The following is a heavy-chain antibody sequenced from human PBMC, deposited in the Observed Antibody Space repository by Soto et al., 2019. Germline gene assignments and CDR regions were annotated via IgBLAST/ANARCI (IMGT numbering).Heavy chain of an antibody. CDR3: ARDYGSGSIHY. J-gene: IGHJ4*02. CDR1: GGSISSYY. Sequence: SETLSLTCTVSGGSISSYYWSWIRQPPGKGLEWIGYIYYSGSTNYNPSLKSRVTISVDTSKNQFSLKLSSVTAADTAVYYCARDYGSGSIHYWGQGTLVTVSS. CDR2: IYYSGST. D-gene: IGHD3-10*01. V-gene: IGHV4-59*01.